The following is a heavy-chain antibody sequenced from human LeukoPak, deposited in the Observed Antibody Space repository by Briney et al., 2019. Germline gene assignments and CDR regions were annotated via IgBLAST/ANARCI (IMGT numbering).Heavy chain of an antibody. CDR3: ARGFPVTRGYSYGPIDY. V-gene: IGHV4-39*01. CDR2: IYYSGST. J-gene: IGHJ4*02. D-gene: IGHD5-18*01. CDR1: GGSISSSSYY. Sequence: SETLSLTCTVSGGSISSSSYYWGWIRQPPGKGLEWIGSIYYSGSTYYNPSLKSRVTISVDTSKDQFSLKLSSVTAADTAVYYCARGFPVTRGYSYGPIDYWGQGTLVTVSS.